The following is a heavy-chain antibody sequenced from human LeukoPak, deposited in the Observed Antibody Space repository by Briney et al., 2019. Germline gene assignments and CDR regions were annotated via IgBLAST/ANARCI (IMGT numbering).Heavy chain of an antibody. CDR2: ISGSGGST. V-gene: IGHV3-23*01. J-gene: IGHJ4*02. D-gene: IGHD3-16*01. Sequence: GGSLRLSCAAFGFTFSSYAMSWVRQAPGKGLEWVSAISGSGGSTYYADSVKGRFTISRDNSKNTLYLRMNSLRAEDTAVYYCAKDPVITFEDYFDYWGQGTLVTVSS. CDR3: AKDPVITFEDYFDY. CDR1: GFTFSSYA.